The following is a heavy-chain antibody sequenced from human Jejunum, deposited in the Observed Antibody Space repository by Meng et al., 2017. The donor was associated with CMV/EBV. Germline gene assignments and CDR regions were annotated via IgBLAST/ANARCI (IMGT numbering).Heavy chain of an antibody. D-gene: IGHD6-25*01. CDR3: VLMIPADTNYFDP. CDR2: VYYSGTT. V-gene: IGHV4-30-4*01. J-gene: IGHJ5*02. CDR1: GGSIISGDRY. Sequence: GGSIISGDRYWTRIRQSPGKGLEWIGNVYYSGTTYYNRSLKSRVTISVDTSKNQFSLKLASVIAADTAVYYCVLMIPADTNYFDPWGQGTLVTVSS.